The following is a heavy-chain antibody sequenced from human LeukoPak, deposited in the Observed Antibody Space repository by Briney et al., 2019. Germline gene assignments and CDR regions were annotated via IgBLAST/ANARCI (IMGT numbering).Heavy chain of an antibody. CDR2: IKQDGSAK. V-gene: IGHV3-7*04. J-gene: IGHJ4*02. CDR3: AGVNIVATPKFDY. CDR1: GFTFSSYW. D-gene: IGHD5-12*01. Sequence: GGSLRLSCAASGFTFSSYWMSWVRQAPGKGLEWVANIKQDGSAKYYVDSVKGRFTISRDNAKNSLYLQMNSLRAEDTAVYYCAGVNIVATPKFDYWGQGTLVTVSS.